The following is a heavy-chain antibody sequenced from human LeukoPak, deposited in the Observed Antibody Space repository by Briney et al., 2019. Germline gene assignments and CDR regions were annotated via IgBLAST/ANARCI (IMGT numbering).Heavy chain of an antibody. CDR3: ATASLVLMVYADAFDI. V-gene: IGHV4-31*03. CDR1: GGAISSGGYC. Sequence: SQTLSLTCSVSGGAISSGGYCWTWLRQHPGKGLEWIGYICHSGNTYYNPSLKSRITLQVDTSKTQFSLKLSSVTAADTAVSYCATASLVLMVYADAFDIWGHGTMVTVSS. CDR2: ICHSGNT. J-gene: IGHJ3*02. D-gene: IGHD2-8*01.